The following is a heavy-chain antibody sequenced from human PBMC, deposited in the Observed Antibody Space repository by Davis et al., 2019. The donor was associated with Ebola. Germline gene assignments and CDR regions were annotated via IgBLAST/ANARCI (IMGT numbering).Heavy chain of an antibody. J-gene: IGHJ4*02. CDR1: GFTFDDYA. CDR2: ISWNSGSI. Sequence: PGGSLRLSCAASGFTFDDYAMHWVRQAPGKGLEWVSGISWNSGSIGYADSVKGRFTISRDNAKNTLYLQMNSLRAEDTAVYYCARYRWLRSGYFDYWGQGTLVTVSS. CDR3: ARYRWLRSGYFDY. V-gene: IGHV3-9*01. D-gene: IGHD5-12*01.